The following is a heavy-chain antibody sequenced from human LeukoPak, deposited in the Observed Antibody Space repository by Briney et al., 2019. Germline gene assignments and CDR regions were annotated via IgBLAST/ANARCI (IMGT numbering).Heavy chain of an antibody. CDR3: ARDLVYSSSSALDY. Sequence: PGGSLRLSCAASGFTFNRYGMHWVRQAPGKGLEWVAFIRYDGSNQYYADSVKGRFTISRDNAKNSLYLQMNSLRAEDTAVYYCARDLVYSSSSALDYWGQGTLVTVSS. V-gene: IGHV3-30*02. CDR1: GFTFNRYG. D-gene: IGHD6-6*01. J-gene: IGHJ4*02. CDR2: IRYDGSNQ.